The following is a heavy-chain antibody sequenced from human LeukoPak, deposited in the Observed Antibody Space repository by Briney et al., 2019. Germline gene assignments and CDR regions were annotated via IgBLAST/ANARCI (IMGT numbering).Heavy chain of an antibody. V-gene: IGHV3-15*01. D-gene: IGHD3-10*01. Sequence: PGGSLRLSCAASGFTFSNAWMSWVRQAPGKGLEWVGRIKSKTDGGTTDYAAPVKGRFTISRDDSKNTLYLQMNSLKTEDTAVYYCTTEPVRNFGSSRPSKHSSALWFGEYTEQRFDYWGQGTLVTVSS. J-gene: IGHJ4*02. CDR3: TTEPVRNFGSSRPSKHSSALWFGEYTEQRFDY. CDR1: GFTFSNAW. CDR2: IKSKTDGGTT.